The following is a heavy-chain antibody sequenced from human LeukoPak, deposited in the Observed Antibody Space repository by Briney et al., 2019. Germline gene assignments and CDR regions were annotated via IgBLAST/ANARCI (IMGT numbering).Heavy chain of an antibody. J-gene: IGHJ4*02. CDR1: GFTFSSYA. V-gene: IGHV3-23*01. D-gene: IGHD5-12*01. CDR2: ISGSGGST. Sequence: GGSLRLSCAASGFTFSSYAMSWVRQAPGKGLEWVSAISGSGGSTYFADSVKGRFTISRDNAKNSLYLQMNSLRAEDTAVYYCARDRPEGGSFDYWGQGTLVTVSS. CDR3: ARDRPEGGSFDY.